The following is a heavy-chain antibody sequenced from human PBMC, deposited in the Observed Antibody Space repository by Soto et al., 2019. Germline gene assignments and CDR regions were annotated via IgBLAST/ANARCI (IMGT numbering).Heavy chain of an antibody. J-gene: IGHJ4*02. D-gene: IGHD6-13*01. CDR2: TYYRSKWYN. Sequence: SQTLSLTCAISGDSVSSNSAAWNWIRQSPSRGLEWLGRTYYRSKWYNDYAVSVKSRITINPDTSKNQFSLQLNSVTPEDTAVYYCARDRIGGPIAAAGTGLIFDYRGQRTPVTVSS. CDR3: ARDRIGGPIAAAGTGLIFDY. CDR1: GDSVSSNSAA. V-gene: IGHV6-1*01.